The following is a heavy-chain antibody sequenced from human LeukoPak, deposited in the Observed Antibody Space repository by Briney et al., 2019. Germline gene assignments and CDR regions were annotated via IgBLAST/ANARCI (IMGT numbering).Heavy chain of an antibody. V-gene: IGHV1-8*02. CDR1: GYPFSSYA. CDR2: MNPNSGNT. D-gene: IGHD2-2*01. J-gene: IGHJ5*02. Sequence: ASVRVSCKASGYPFSSYAISWVRQAPGQGLEWMGWMNPNSGNTGYAQKFQGRVTMTRNTSISTAYMELSSLRSEDTAVYYCARVVTPRYCTTPSCYWKGWFDPWGQGTLVTVSS. CDR3: ARVVTPRYCTTPSCYWKGWFDP.